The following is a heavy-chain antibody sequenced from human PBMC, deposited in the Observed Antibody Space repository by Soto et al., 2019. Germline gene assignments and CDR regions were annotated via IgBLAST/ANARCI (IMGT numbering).Heavy chain of an antibody. Sequence: SETLSLTCAVYGGSFSGYYWSWIRQPPGKGLEWIGEINHSGSTNYNPSLKSRVTISVDTSKNQFSLKLSSVTAADTAVYYCARFPMVRGVAHNFDYWGQGTLVTVSS. CDR2: INHSGST. CDR3: ARFPMVRGVAHNFDY. V-gene: IGHV4-34*01. J-gene: IGHJ4*02. CDR1: GGSFSGYY. D-gene: IGHD3-10*01.